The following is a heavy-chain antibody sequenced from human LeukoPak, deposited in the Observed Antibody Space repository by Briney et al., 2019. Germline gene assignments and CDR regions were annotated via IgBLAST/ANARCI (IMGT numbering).Heavy chain of an antibody. J-gene: IGHJ4*02. CDR1: GVTFSSYA. D-gene: IGHD3-22*01. CDR3: ANTRRGYYSSNFDY. CDR2: ISGSGGST. V-gene: IGHV3-23*01. Sequence: GGSLRLSCAASGVTFSSYAMSWVRQAPGKGLEWVSAISGSGGSTYYADSVKGRFTISRDNAKNTLYLQMHSLRAEDTAVYYSANTRRGYYSSNFDYWGQGTLSPSPQ.